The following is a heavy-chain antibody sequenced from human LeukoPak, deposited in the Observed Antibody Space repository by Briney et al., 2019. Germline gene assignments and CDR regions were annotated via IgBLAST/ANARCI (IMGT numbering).Heavy chain of an antibody. V-gene: IGHV3-33*06. D-gene: IGHD6-13*01. CDR3: AKDSSIAAAGTFDY. CDR1: GFTFSSYG. CDR2: IWYDGSNK. J-gene: IGHJ4*02. Sequence: PGRSLRLSCAASGFTFSSYGMHWVRQAPGKGLEWVAVIWYDGSNKYYADSVKGRFTTSRDNSKNTLYLQMNSLRAEDTAVYYCAKDSSIAAAGTFDYWGQGTLVTVSS.